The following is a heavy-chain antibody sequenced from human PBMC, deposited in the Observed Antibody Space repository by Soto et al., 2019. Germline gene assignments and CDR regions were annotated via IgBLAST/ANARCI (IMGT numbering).Heavy chain of an antibody. CDR2: IYYSGST. J-gene: IGHJ6*02. Sequence: SETLSLTCTVSGGSISSGGYYWSWIRQHPGKDLEWIGYIYYSGSTYYNPSLKSRVTISVDTSKNQFSLKLSSVTAADTAVYYCARVGGSYYYYGMDVWGQGTTVT. V-gene: IGHV4-31*03. CDR3: ARVGGSYYYYGMDV. CDR1: GGSISSGGYY. D-gene: IGHD3-3*01.